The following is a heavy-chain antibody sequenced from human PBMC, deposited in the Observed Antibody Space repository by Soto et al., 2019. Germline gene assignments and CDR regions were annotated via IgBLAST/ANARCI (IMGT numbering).Heavy chain of an antibody. Sequence: SETLSLTCTVSGGSISGYYWNWLRQPPGKGLEWIGFVHYSGSTNYNPSLKSRLTISADTSKNQFSLKLRSVTAADTAVYFCERDAWSSGWADAWGQGTQVTVSS. D-gene: IGHD6-19*01. CDR2: VHYSGST. CDR3: ERDAWSSGWADA. J-gene: IGHJ4*02. CDR1: GGSISGYY. V-gene: IGHV4-59*01.